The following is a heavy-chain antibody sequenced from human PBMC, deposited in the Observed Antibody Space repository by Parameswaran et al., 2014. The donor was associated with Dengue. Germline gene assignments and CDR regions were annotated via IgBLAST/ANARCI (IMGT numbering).Heavy chain of an antibody. Sequence: VRQAPGKGLEWVGRIKSETDGGSIDYAAPVQGRFTISRDNSKNTVYLQMNTLKTDDTAVYYCGAGTGKTDFDYWGQGTLVTVSS. V-gene: IGHV3-15*01. CDR2: IKSETDGGSI. J-gene: IGHJ4*02. D-gene: IGHD3-10*01. CDR3: GAGTGKTDFDY.